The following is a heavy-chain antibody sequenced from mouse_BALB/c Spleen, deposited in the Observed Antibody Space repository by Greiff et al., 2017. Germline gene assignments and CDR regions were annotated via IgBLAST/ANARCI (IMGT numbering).Heavy chain of an antibody. CDR3: ARDRGNPAWFAY. V-gene: IGHV3-6*02. CDR2: ISYDGSN. CDR1: GYSITSGYY. Sequence: VQLKESGPGLVKPSQSLSLTCSVTGYSITSGYYWNWIRQFPGNKLEWMGYISYDGSNNYNPSLKNRISITRDTSKNQFFLKLNSVTTEDTATYYCARDRGNPAWFAYWGQGTLVTVSA. J-gene: IGHJ3*01. D-gene: IGHD2-1*01.